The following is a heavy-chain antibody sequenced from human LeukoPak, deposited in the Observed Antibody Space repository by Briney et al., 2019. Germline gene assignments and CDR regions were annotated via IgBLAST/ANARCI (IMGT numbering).Heavy chain of an antibody. J-gene: IGHJ4*02. CDR2: INWNGGST. D-gene: IGHD5-18*01. CDR1: GFTFDDYG. V-gene: IGHV3-20*04. CDR3: ARGGDTAMGYFDY. Sequence: GGSLRLXCAASGFTFDDYGMSWVRQAPGKGLEWVSGINWNGGSTGYADSVKGRFTISRDNAKNSLYLQMNSLRAEDTALYYYARGGDTAMGYFDYWGQGTLVTVSS.